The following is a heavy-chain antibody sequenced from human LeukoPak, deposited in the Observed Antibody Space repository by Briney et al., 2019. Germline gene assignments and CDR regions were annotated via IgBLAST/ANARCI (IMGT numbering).Heavy chain of an antibody. D-gene: IGHD6-13*01. V-gene: IGHV3-66*01. CDR1: GFTFTSYA. J-gene: IGHJ3*02. CDR2: IYSGGST. CDR3: AREYLIRIAAAGTGGKSGLNAFDI. Sequence: PGGSLRLSCAASGFTFTSYAMSWVRQAPGKGLEWVSVIYSGGSTYYADSVKGRFTISRDNSKNTLYLQMNSLRAEDTAVYYCAREYLIRIAAAGTGGKSGLNAFDIWGQGTMVTVSS.